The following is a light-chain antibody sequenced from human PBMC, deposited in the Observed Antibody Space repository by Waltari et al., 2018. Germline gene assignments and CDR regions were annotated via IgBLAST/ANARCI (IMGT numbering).Light chain of an antibody. CDR3: CSYAGSSTPVV. V-gene: IGLV2-23*02. CDR2: GVS. CDR1: SSDVGSYNL. J-gene: IGLJ2*01. Sequence: QSALTQPASVSGSPGQSITISCTGTSSDVGSYNLVSWYQQHPGKAPNPMIYGVSNRPSGVSNRFSGSKSGNTASLTISGLQAEDEADYYCCSYAGSSTPVVFGGGTKLTVL.